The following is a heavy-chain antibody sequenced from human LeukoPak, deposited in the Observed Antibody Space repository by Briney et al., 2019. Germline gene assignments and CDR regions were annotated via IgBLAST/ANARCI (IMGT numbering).Heavy chain of an antibody. V-gene: IGHV1-69*13. CDR2: IIPISGTA. CDR3: ARDPELENGYDP. Sequence: SVKVSCKASGGTFSSYAISWVRQAPGQGLEWMGGIIPISGTANYAQKFQGRVTITADESTSTAYMELSSLRSEDTAVYYCARDPELENGYDPWGQGTLVTVSS. D-gene: IGHD1-1*01. CDR1: GGTFSSYA. J-gene: IGHJ5*02.